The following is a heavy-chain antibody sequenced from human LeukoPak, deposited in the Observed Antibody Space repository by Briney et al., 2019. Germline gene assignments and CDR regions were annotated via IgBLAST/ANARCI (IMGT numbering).Heavy chain of an antibody. D-gene: IGHD6-13*01. CDR3: ARDRIAAAGPPLTNWFDP. V-gene: IGHV1-69*05. Sequence: GASVKVSCKASGGTFSSYAVSWVRQAPGQGLEWMGGIIPIFGTANYAQKFQGRVTITTDESTSTAYMELSSLRSEDTAVYYCARDRIAAAGPPLTNWFDPWGQGTLVTVSS. CDR1: GGTFSSYA. J-gene: IGHJ5*02. CDR2: IIPIFGTA.